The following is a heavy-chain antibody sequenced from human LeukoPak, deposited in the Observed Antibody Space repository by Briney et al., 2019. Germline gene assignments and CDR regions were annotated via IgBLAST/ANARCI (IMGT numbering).Heavy chain of an antibody. CDR3: ARGGGGPHYYYGMDV. V-gene: IGHV3-48*01. CDR2: ISSSSSTI. Sequence: GGSLRLSCAASGFTFSSYSMNWVRQAPGKGLEWVSYISSSSSTIYYADSVKGRFTISRDNAKNSLYLQMNSLRAEDTAVYCCARGGGGPHYYYGMDVWGQGTTVTVSS. CDR1: GFTFSSYS. J-gene: IGHJ6*02. D-gene: IGHD3-16*01.